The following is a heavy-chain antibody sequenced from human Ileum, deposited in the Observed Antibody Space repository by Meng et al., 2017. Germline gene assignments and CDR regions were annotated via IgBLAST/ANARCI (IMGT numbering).Heavy chain of an antibody. V-gene: IGHV6-1*01. D-gene: IGHD6-19*01. J-gene: IGHJ4*02. CDR3: ARGWYSSGFHS. Sequence: PRLVNTSQTLALPCAISGDCVSGDSGAWNWSRQSPSRGLEWLRRTFYRSKWNDDFAESVKSRITITTDTSKNQVSLQLNSVTPEDTAVYYCARGWYSSGFHSWGQGTLVTVFS. CDR1: GDCVSGDSGA. CDR2: TFYRSKWND.